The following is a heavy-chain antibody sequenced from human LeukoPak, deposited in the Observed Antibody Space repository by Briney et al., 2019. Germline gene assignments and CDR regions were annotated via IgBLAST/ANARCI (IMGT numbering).Heavy chain of an antibody. CDR2: ISGTRATT. CDR1: GFTFNNYA. V-gene: IGHV3-23*01. Sequence: GGSLRLSCAGSGFTFNNYAMSWVRQAPGKGLAWVSAISGTRATTYYADSVKGRFAISRDNSKNTLYLQMTSLRADDTAVYYCAKDQRFGDLDDYRGQGTLVTVSS. CDR3: AKDQRFGDLDDY. J-gene: IGHJ4*02. D-gene: IGHD3-10*01.